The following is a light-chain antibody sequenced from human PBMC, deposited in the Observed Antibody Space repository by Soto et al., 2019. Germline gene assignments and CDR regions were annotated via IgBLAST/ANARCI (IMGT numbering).Light chain of an antibody. CDR3: QQRSNWPST. V-gene: IGKV3-11*01. CDR1: QSVNSF. CDR2: EAS. Sequence: VLTQAPACLSLTPRESASLSCRASQSVNSFLAWYQQRPGQAHRLLMYEASNRATGVPARFSGSGSGTDFTLTISSLEPEDFAVYYCQQRSNWPSTFGQGTKVDIK. J-gene: IGKJ1*01.